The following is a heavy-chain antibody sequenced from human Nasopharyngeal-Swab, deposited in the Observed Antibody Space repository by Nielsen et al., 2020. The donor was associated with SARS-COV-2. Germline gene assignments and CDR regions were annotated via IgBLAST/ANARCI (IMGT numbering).Heavy chain of an antibody. Sequence: ETLSLTCTVSGGSISGYYWSWTRQPPGKGLEWIGYIYHSGSSNYNPSLKSRVTISVDTSKNQFSLKLSSVTAADTAVYYCARGTRTVFDPWGQGTLVTVSS. V-gene: IGHV4-59*12. CDR2: IYHSGSS. D-gene: IGHD4-17*01. CDR3: ARGTRTVFDP. J-gene: IGHJ5*02. CDR1: GGSISGYY.